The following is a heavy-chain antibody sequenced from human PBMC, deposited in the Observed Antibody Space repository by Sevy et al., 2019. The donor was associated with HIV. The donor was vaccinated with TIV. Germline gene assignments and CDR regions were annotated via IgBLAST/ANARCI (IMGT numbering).Heavy chain of an antibody. Sequence: GGSLRLSCAASGFTFSSYSMNWVRQAPGKGLEWVSYISSSSSTIYYADSVKGRFTISRDNAKNSLYLQMNSLRAEDTAVHYCAKASKGIVVVTAQDDYWGQGTLVTVSS. CDR1: GFTFSSYS. J-gene: IGHJ4*02. CDR3: AKASKGIVVVTAQDDY. V-gene: IGHV3-48*01. CDR2: ISSSSSTI. D-gene: IGHD2-21*02.